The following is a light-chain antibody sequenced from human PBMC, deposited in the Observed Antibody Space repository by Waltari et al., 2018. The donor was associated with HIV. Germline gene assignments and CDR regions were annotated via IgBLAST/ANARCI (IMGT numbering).Light chain of an antibody. V-gene: IGLV3-1*01. J-gene: IGLJ2*01. CDR2: QDN. CDR3: QAWDNSTAV. CDR1: KLGDKF. Sequence: SYELTQPPSVSVSPGQTASITCSGDKLGDKFASWYQQKPGQSPVMVIYQDNERPSGIPERFSGSSSGKTATLTISGTQALDEADYFCQAWDNSTAVFGGGTKVTVL.